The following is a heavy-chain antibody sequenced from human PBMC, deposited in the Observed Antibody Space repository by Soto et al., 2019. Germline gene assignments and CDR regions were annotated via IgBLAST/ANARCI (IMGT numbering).Heavy chain of an antibody. CDR1: GGSISSSDSY. CDR2: IYYTGVT. CDR3: TSRTLTAVEY. V-gene: IGHV4-39*01. J-gene: IGHJ4*02. D-gene: IGHD6-13*01. Sequence: QLQESGPGLVKPSGTLSLTCAVSGGSISSSDSYWDWIRQPPGKGLEWIGAIYYTGVTSYNPSLKSRVTMSIDSSRNQFSLKVRSVTAADTSVYYCTSRTLTAVEYWGQGALVTVSS.